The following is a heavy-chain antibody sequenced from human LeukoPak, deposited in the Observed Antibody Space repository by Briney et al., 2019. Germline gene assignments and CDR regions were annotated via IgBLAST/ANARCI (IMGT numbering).Heavy chain of an antibody. CDR3: AKGKINHEGAFDV. CDR1: GFTFSNYA. J-gene: IGHJ3*01. V-gene: IGHV3-23*01. CDR2: LTGGGDFT. Sequence: GGSLRLSCGASGFTFSNYAMHWVRQAPGKGLEWVSGLTGGGDFTYYADSVKGRFTISRDNSKNTLYLEMNSLRADDTAVYYCAKGKINHEGAFDVWGQGTLVTVSS.